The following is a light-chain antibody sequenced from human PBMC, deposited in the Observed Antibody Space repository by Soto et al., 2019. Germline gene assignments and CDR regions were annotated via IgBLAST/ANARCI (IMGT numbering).Light chain of an antibody. CDR3: QQYNNWPWT. CDR1: QSVSSN. V-gene: IGKV3-15*01. CDR2: GAS. Sequence: EIVMTQSPATLSVSPGERATLSCRASQSVSSNLAWYQQKPGQAPRLLIYGASTRATGIPARFSGSGSGTEFTRTISRRQSEDFAVSYYQQYNNWPWTFGQGTKVEIK. J-gene: IGKJ1*01.